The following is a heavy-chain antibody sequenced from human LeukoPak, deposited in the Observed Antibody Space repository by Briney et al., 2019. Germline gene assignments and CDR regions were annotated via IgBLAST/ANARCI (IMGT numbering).Heavy chain of an antibody. D-gene: IGHD3-10*01. Sequence: GGSLRLSCAASGFTFSSYSMSWVRQAPGKGLEWVSYISSSSSTIYYADSVKGRFTISRDNAKNSLYLQMNSLRAEDTAVYYCARDFDYYAKNGMDVWGQGTTVTVSS. CDR1: GFTFSSYS. V-gene: IGHV3-48*04. J-gene: IGHJ6*02. CDR2: ISSSSSTI. CDR3: ARDFDYYAKNGMDV.